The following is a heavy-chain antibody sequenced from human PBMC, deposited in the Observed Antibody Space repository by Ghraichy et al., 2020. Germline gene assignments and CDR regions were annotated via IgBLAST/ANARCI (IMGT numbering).Heavy chain of an antibody. Sequence: GESLNISCAASGFTFSSYWMSWVRQAPGKGLEWVANIKQDGSEKYYVDSVKGRFTISRDNAKNSLYLQMNSLRAEDTAVYYCASFRGTGADSSFDYWGQGTLVTVSS. V-gene: IGHV3-7*03. CDR1: GFTFSSYW. CDR3: ASFRGTGADSSFDY. J-gene: IGHJ4*02. D-gene: IGHD1-26*01. CDR2: IKQDGSEK.